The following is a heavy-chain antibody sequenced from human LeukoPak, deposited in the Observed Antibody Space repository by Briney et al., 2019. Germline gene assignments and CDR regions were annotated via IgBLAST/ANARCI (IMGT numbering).Heavy chain of an antibody. CDR2: INHSGST. Sequence: SETLSLTCAVYGGSFSGYYWSWIRQPPGKGLEWIGEINHSGSTNYNPSLKSRVTISVDTSKNQFSLKLSSVTAADTAVYYCARQVGYYYYYMDVWGKGTTVTVSS. J-gene: IGHJ6*03. V-gene: IGHV4-34*01. CDR1: GGSFSGYY. CDR3: ARQVGYYYYYMDV. D-gene: IGHD1-26*01.